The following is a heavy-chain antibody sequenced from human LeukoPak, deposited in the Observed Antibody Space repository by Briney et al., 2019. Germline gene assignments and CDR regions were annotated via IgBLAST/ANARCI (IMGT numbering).Heavy chain of an antibody. J-gene: IGHJ4*02. CDR2: IYSGGLT. V-gene: IGHV3-53*01. CDR1: GFAVNTKF. Sequence: PGGSLRLSCAASGFAVNTKFMHWVRQAPGKGLEWISVIYSGGLTYYADSVEGRFTISRDNSKNTLYLHMNSLRAEDTAVYYCARDEVTSGGGLESWGQGTLVTVSP. D-gene: IGHD3-16*01. CDR3: ARDEVTSGGGLES.